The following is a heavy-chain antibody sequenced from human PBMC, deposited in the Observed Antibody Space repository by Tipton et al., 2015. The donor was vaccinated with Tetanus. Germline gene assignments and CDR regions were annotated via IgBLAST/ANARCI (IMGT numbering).Heavy chain of an antibody. D-gene: IGHD6-13*01. Sequence: SLRLSCAASGFTFSSYAMTWVRQAPGKGLEWVSAISGSGDTTYYPDSVKGRSAISRDNSKNTLYLQMNSLRGEDAAVYYCAKEGHSSPTTPYIDYWGQGTLVTVSS. CDR1: GFTFSSYA. CDR2: ISGSGDTT. J-gene: IGHJ4*02. V-gene: IGHV3-23*01. CDR3: AKEGHSSPTTPYIDY.